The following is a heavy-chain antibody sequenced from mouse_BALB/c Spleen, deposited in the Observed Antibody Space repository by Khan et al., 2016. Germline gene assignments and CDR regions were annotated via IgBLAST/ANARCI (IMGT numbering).Heavy chain of an antibody. J-gene: IGHJ4*01. CDR3: ARWGYYMYLFYAMDY. D-gene: IGHD2-14*01. CDR1: GFNIKDTY. CDR2: IDPANGNT. V-gene: IGHV14-3*02. Sequence: VQLQQSGAELVKPGASVKLSCTASGFNIKDTYMHWVKQRPEQGLEWIGRIDPANGNTKYDPKFQGKATITADTSSNTAYLQLSSLTSEDTAVYYCARWGYYMYLFYAMDYWGQGTSVTVSS.